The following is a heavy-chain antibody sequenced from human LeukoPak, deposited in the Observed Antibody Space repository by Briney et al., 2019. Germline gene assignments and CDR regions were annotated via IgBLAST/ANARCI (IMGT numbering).Heavy chain of an antibody. CDR3: ARDFEAVAGHLTGY. CDR2: ISAYNGNT. D-gene: IGHD6-19*01. J-gene: IGHJ4*02. V-gene: IGHV1-18*01. CDR1: GYIFTIYA. Sequence: GASVKISCKTSGYIFTIYAINWVRQAPGQGLEWMGWISAYNGNTNYAQKLQGRVTMTTDTSTSTAYMELRSLRSDDTAVYYCARDFEAVAGHLTGYWGQGTLVTVSS.